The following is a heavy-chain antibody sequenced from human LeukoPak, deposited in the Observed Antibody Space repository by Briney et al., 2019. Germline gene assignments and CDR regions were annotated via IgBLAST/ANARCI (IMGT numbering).Heavy chain of an antibody. CDR3: TSEHRGWGRNWHFDY. Sequence: GGSLRLSCAASGFSFTEAWMRWVRQAPGKGLEWLGRIKSKAFGGTADYCAPVKGRFTILRDDSKNMVYLQMKSLTPEDTAVYYCTSEHRGWGRNWHFDYWGQGTQVTVSS. CDR2: IKSKAFGGTA. V-gene: IGHV3-15*05. J-gene: IGHJ4*02. CDR1: GFSFTEAW. D-gene: IGHD3-16*01.